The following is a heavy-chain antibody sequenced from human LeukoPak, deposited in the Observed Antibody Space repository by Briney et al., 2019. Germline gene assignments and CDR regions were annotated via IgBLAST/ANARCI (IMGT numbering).Heavy chain of an antibody. CDR2: VNGGGSST. D-gene: IGHD3-3*01. CDR3: ARDRGYDFWSGYYYNWFDP. J-gene: IGHJ5*02. Sequence: PGGSLRLSCAAPGFTFSASAMNWVRQAPAKGLEWVSSVNGGGSSTYYADSVKGRFTISRDNSRNTLYLQMNSLRVEDTAVYYCARDRGYDFWSGYYYNWFDPWGQGTLVTVSS. V-gene: IGHV3-23*01. CDR1: GFTFSASA.